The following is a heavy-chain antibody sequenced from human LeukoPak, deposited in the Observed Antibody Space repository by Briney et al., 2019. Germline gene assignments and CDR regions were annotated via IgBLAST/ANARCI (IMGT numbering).Heavy chain of an antibody. CDR1: GFTFSSYA. J-gene: IGHJ4*02. Sequence: PGRSLRLSCAASGFTFSSYAMHWVRQAPGKGLEWVAVISYDGSNKYCADSVKGRFTISRDNSKNTLYLQMNSLRAEDTAVYYCARPMVRGVIDYWGQGTLVTVSS. CDR2: ISYDGSNK. V-gene: IGHV3-30-3*01. D-gene: IGHD3-10*01. CDR3: ARPMVRGVIDY.